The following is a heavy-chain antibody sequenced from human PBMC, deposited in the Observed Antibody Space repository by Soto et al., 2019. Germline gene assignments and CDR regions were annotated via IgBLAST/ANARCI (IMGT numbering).Heavy chain of an antibody. CDR3: ARGVSSSPEGINYYFDY. J-gene: IGHJ4*02. Sequence: QVQLVQSGAEVKKPGASVKVSCKASGYTFTSYGISWVRQAPGQGLEWMGWISAYNGNTNYAQKFQGRVTITADESTSTAYMELSSLRSEDTAVYYCARGVSSSPEGINYYFDYWGQGTLVTVSS. D-gene: IGHD6-6*01. CDR2: ISAYNGNT. V-gene: IGHV1-18*01. CDR1: GYTFTSYG.